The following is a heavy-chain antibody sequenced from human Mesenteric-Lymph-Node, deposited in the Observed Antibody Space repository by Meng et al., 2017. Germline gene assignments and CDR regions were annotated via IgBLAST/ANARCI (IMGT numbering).Heavy chain of an antibody. J-gene: IGHJ5*02. V-gene: IGHV3-20*04. D-gene: IGHD6-13*01. CDR2: VNWNGGNI. CDR1: GFTFGDYG. Sequence: GESLKISCAAPGFTFGDYGMSWVRQVPGKGLEWVSGVNWNGGNIYYVDSVKGRFTISRDNAKNSLYLQMNSLRAEDTALYYCARDPGQQQMVRNWFDPWGQGTLVTVSS. CDR3: ARDPGQQQMVRNWFDP.